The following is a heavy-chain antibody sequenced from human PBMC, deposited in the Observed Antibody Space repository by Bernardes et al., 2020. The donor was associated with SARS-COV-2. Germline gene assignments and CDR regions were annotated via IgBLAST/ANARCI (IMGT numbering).Heavy chain of an antibody. J-gene: IGHJ6*02. Sequence: GASLKISCKGSGYSFTRYWIGWVRPIPGKGLEWLGIIYPGDSDTRYSPSFQGQVTISADKSISTAYLQWSSLKASDTAMYYCARPNHYYYGMDVWGQGTTVTVSS. V-gene: IGHV5-51*01. CDR3: ARPNHYYYGMDV. CDR1: GYSFTRYW. CDR2: IYPGDSDT.